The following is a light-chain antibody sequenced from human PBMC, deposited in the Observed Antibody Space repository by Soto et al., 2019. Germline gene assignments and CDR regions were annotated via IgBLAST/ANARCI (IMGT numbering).Light chain of an antibody. J-gene: IGLJ2*01. Sequence: SALTQPASVSGSPGQSITISCAGTSSDVGSYDYVCWYQQHPGKAPKLMIYGVTNRPSGVSSRFSGSKSGNTASLTISGLQAEDEADYYCSSYTTTSALGVVFGGGTKLTVL. CDR1: SSDVGSYDY. CDR3: SSYTTTSALGVV. V-gene: IGLV2-14*01. CDR2: GVT.